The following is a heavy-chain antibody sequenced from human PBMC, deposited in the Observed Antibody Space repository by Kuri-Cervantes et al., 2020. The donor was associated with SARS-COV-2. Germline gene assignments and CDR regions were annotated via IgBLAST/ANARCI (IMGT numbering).Heavy chain of an antibody. CDR2: IRYDGSNK. J-gene: IGHJ4*02. Sequence: GESLKISCAASGFTFSSYGMHWVRQAPGKGLEWVAFIRYDGSNKYYADSVKGRFTISRDNSKNTPYLQMNSLRAEDTAVYYCATLGYCSSTSCYKRFDYWGQGTLVTVSS. V-gene: IGHV3-30*02. CDR3: ATLGYCSSTSCYKRFDY. CDR1: GFTFSSYG. D-gene: IGHD2-2*02.